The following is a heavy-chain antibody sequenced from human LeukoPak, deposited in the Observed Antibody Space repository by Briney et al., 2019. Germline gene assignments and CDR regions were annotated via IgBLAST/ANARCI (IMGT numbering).Heavy chain of an antibody. Sequence: PGRSLRLSCAASGFTFNNYAMNWVRQAPGKGLEWVSGISWNSGSLGYADSVKGRFIISRDNAKNSLYLQMNSLRAEDTALYYCAKDILYDSSGYFDYWGQGTLVTVSS. V-gene: IGHV3-9*01. CDR2: ISWNSGSL. CDR3: AKDILYDSSGYFDY. J-gene: IGHJ4*02. CDR1: GFTFNNYA. D-gene: IGHD3-22*01.